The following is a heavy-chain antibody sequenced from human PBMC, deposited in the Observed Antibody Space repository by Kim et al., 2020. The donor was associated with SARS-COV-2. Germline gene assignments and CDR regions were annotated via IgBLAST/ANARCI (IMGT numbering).Heavy chain of an antibody. J-gene: IGHJ6*02. CDR2: IYHSGST. D-gene: IGHD2-15*01. Sequence: SETLSLTCAVSGGSISSSNWWSWVRQPPGKGLEWIGEIYHSGSTNYNPSLKSRVTISVDKSKNQFSLKLSSVTAADTAVYYCARALCGGSCYSSGYYYYGMDVWGQGTTVTVSS. V-gene: IGHV4-4*02. CDR1: GGSISSSNW. CDR3: ARALCGGSCYSSGYYYYGMDV.